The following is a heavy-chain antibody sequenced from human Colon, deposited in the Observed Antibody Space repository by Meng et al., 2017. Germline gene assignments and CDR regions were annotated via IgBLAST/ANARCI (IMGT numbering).Heavy chain of an antibody. D-gene: IGHD1-1*01. Sequence: GESLKISCAASGFTFSDYWMHWVRQAPGKGLVWVSRINSDWSRTVYADSVQGRFTISRDNAKNTLYLLMNSLRVEDTAVYYCALERREKMFDFWGQGTLVTVSS. J-gene: IGHJ4*02. CDR1: GFTFSDYW. CDR2: INSDWSRT. V-gene: IGHV3-74*01. CDR3: ALERREKMFDF.